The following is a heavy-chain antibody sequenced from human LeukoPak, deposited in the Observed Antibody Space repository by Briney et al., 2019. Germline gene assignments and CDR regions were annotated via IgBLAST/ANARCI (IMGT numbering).Heavy chain of an antibody. CDR2: IYTSGNT. V-gene: IGHV4-4*07. Sequence: SETLSLTCTVSGGSISSYYWSWIRQPPGKGLEWIGRIYTSGNTTYNPSLKSRVTMSLETSKIHFSLKLSSVAAADTAVYYRARAGGRYSFDLWGQGTPVTVSS. J-gene: IGHJ4*02. D-gene: IGHD1-26*01. CDR1: GGSISSYY. CDR3: ARAGGRYSFDL.